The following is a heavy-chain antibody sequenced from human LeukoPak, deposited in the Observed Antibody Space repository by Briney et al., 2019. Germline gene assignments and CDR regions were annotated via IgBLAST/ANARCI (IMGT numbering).Heavy chain of an antibody. J-gene: IGHJ4*02. V-gene: IGHV3-72*01. Sequence: GGSLRLSCAASGFTFSDHFLDWVRQAPGKGLEWVGRTRNKANSYITEYAASVKGRFTISRDDSKNSLYLQMSSLKTDDTAMYYCASIRGTFGYWGQGTLVSVSS. CDR1: GFTFSDHF. CDR2: TRNKANSYIT. CDR3: ASIRGTFGY. D-gene: IGHD1-26*01.